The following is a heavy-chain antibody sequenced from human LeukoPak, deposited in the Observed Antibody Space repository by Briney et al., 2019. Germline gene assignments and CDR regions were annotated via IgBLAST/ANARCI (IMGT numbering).Heavy chain of an antibody. CDR2: IYYSGST. J-gene: IGHJ4*02. D-gene: IGHD3-22*01. CDR1: GGSISSSNYY. CDR3: ARDKNYYDSSGRRKVTDY. V-gene: IGHV4-39*07. Sequence: SETLSLTCTVSGGSISSSNYYWGWIRQPPGKGLEWIGSIYYSGSTYYNPSLKSRVTISVDTSKNQFSLKLSSVTAEDTAIYYCARDKNYYDSSGRRKVTDYWGQGTLVTVSS.